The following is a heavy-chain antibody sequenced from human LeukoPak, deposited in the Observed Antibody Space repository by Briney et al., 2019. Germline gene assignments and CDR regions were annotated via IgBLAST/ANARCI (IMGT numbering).Heavy chain of an antibody. CDR2: IYSSGTS. CDR1: GGFISSYY. V-gene: IGHV4-59*12. J-gene: IGHJ5*02. CDR3: AREGGEYSSVSGSYYNWFDP. Sequence: SETLSLTCTVSGGFISSYYWNWIRQTPGKGLEWIGSIYSSGTSNYSPSLKSRVTMSVDTSTNKFFLNLTSVTAADTAIYYCAREGGEYSSVSGSYYNWFDPWGQGTLVTVSS. D-gene: IGHD3-10*01.